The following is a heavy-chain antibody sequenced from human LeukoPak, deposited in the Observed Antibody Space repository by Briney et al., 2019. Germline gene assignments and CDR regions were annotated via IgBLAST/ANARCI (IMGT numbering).Heavy chain of an antibody. J-gene: IGHJ6*04. CDR2: IYYSWST. D-gene: IGHD4-17*01. CDR3: AGTDDYGDYYYYYGMDV. V-gene: IGHV4-59*01. CDR1: GGSISSYY. Sequence: SETLSLTCTVSGGSISSYYWSWIRQPPGQGLEWIGYIYYSWSTNYNPSLKSRVTISVDTSKNQFSLKLSSVTAADTAVYYCAGTDDYGDYYYYYGMDVWGKGTTVTVSS.